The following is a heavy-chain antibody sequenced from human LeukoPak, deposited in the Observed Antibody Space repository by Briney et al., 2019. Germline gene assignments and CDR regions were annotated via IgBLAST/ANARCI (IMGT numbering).Heavy chain of an antibody. J-gene: IGHJ6*02. V-gene: IGHV3-66*01. D-gene: IGHD4-17*01. Sequence: GSLRLSCAASGFTVSSNYMSWVRQAPGKGLEWVSVIYSGGSTYYADSVKGRFTISRDNSKNTLYLQMNSLRAEDTAVYYCARGPVTTYGMDVWGQGTTVTVSS. CDR1: GFTVSSNY. CDR3: ARGPVTTYGMDV. CDR2: IYSGGST.